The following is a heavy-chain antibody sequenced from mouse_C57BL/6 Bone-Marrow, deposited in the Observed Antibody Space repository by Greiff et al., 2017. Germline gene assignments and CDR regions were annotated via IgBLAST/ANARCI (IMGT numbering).Heavy chain of an antibody. V-gene: IGHV1-69*01. J-gene: IGHJ3*01. CDR3: AREEIYYDYGFAY. CDR2: IDPSDSYT. Sequence: QVQLQQPGAELVMPGASVQLSCKASGYTFTSYWMHWVKQRPGQGLEWIGEIDPSDSYTNYNQKFKGKSTLTVDKSSSTAYMQLSSLTSEDSAVYYCAREEIYYDYGFAYWDQGTLVTVSA. D-gene: IGHD2-4*01. CDR1: GYTFTSYW.